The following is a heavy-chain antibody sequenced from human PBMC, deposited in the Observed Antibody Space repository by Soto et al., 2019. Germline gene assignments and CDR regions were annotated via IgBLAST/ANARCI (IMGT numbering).Heavy chain of an antibody. D-gene: IGHD2-21*02. CDR3: ARLRTYDLMTAHDY. V-gene: IGHV4-4*02. CDR1: GGSISSSNW. CDR2: IYHSGRT. Sequence: PSETLSLTFVVSGGSISSSNWWSWVRQPPGKGLEWIGEIYHSGRTNYNPSLKSRVSISLDKSKNQFSLKLSSVTAADTAVYYCARLRTYDLMTAHDYWGQGTLVTVSS. J-gene: IGHJ4*02.